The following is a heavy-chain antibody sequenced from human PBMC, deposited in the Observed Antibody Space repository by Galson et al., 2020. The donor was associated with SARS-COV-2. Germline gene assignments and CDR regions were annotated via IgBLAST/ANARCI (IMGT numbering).Heavy chain of an antibody. J-gene: IGHJ6*02. CDR2: ISGSGGST. Sequence: GESLKISCAASGFTFSSYAMSWVHQAPGKGLEWVSAISGSGGSTYYADSVKGRFTISRDNSKNTLYLQMNSLRAEDTAVYYCAKDYYDSSGTDPYYYGMDVWGQGTTVTVSS. CDR3: AKDYYDSSGTDPYYYGMDV. CDR1: GFTFSSYA. D-gene: IGHD3-22*01. V-gene: IGHV3-23*01.